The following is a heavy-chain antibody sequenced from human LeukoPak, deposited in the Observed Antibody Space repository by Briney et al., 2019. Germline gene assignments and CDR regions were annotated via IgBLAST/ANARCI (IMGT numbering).Heavy chain of an antibody. D-gene: IGHD3-10*01. Sequence: PSETLSLTCAASSGSISSGGYSWRWIRQPPGKGVEWIGYIYHSESPYYHPALKSRATISVDRSKNQFALKLSSVTAADTAVYYCARGDYGSGHGMDVWGQGTTVTVSS. CDR2: IYHSESP. CDR3: ARGDYGSGHGMDV. V-gene: IGHV4-30-2*01. CDR1: SGSISSGGYS. J-gene: IGHJ6*02.